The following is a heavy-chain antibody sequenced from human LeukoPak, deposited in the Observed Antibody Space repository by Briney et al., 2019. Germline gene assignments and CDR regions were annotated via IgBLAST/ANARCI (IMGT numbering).Heavy chain of an antibody. J-gene: IGHJ4*02. CDR2: IYPGDSDT. D-gene: IGHD2-15*01. CDR1: GYPFTDYW. V-gene: IGHV5-51*01. CDR3: VRHRYCGIGSCYSDY. Sequence: GESLKISCKGSGYPFTDYWIGWVRQMPGKGLEWMGIIYPGDSDTRYSPSFQGQVTISADRSITTAYLQWSSLEASDTAMYYCVRHRYCGIGSCYSDYWGQGTLVTVSS.